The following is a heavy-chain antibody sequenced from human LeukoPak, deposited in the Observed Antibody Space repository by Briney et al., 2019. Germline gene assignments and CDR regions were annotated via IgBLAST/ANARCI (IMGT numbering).Heavy chain of an antibody. D-gene: IGHD3-22*01. CDR2: ISYDGSNK. CDR3: AKSGGPYYYDSSWFDP. V-gene: IGHV3-30*18. CDR1: GFTFSSYG. J-gene: IGHJ5*02. Sequence: GGSLRLSCAASGFTFSSYGMHWVRQAPGKGLEWAAVISYDGSNKYYADSVKGRFTISRDNSKNTLYLQMNSLRAEDTAVYYCAKSGGPYYYDSSWFDPWGQGTLVTVSS.